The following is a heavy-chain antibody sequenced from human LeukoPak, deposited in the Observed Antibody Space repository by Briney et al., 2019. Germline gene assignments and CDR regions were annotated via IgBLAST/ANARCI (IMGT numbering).Heavy chain of an antibody. V-gene: IGHV3-30*02. CDR1: GFTFSTYG. J-gene: IGHJ5*02. CDR3: ATDGNWASVS. CDR2: IRYDGSNK. Sequence: PGGSLRLSCAASGFTFSTYGMHWVRQAPGKGLEWVAFIRYDGSNKYYADSVKGRFTISRDNSKNTLYLQMNSLRAEDTAVYYCATDGNWASVSWGQGTLVTVSS. D-gene: IGHD7-27*01.